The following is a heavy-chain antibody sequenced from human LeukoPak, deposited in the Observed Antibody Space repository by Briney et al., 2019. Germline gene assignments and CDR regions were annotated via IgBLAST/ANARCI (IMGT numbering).Heavy chain of an antibody. CDR3: ARGRVEP. V-gene: IGHV4-34*01. CDR2: INHSGST. D-gene: IGHD5-24*01. J-gene: IGHJ5*02. CDR1: SGYSRGYY. Sequence: SEPLSLTCAVYSGYSRGYYWSGIPEPPGKGLEWIGEINHSGSTNCNPSLKSRVTISLDTSKNHFSTTLSSVTDDGTALYYCARGRVEPWGQGTLVTVSS.